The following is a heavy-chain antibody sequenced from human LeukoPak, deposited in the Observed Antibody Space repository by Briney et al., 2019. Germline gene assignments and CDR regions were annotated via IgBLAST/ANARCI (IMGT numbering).Heavy chain of an antibody. CDR3: ARGENWFDP. J-gene: IGHJ5*02. Sequence: GGSPRLSCAASGLTFSTYAMHWVRQAPGKGLEWVAMMSYDGNNKYYADSVKGRFTLSRDSSKNTLFLQMNSLRTEDTAVYYCARGENWFDPWGQGTLVTVSS. CDR2: MSYDGNNK. V-gene: IGHV3-30*04. CDR1: GLTFSTYA.